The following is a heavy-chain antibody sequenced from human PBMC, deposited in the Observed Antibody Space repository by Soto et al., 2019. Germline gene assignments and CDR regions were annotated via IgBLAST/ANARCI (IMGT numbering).Heavy chain of an antibody. CDR2: INHSGST. Sequence: QVQLQQWGAGLLKPSQILSLTCAVYCGSFSGYYWSWIRQPPGKGLEGLGEINHSGSTNYNPSLKSRVTXSVDASNNQFPQKLSSVSAAGPAVYYCARTARFACWGQGTLVTVSS. V-gene: IGHV4-34*01. J-gene: IGHJ4*02. CDR1: CGSFSGYY. CDR3: ARTARFAC.